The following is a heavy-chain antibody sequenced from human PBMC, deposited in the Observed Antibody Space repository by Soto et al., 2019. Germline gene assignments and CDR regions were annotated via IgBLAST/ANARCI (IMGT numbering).Heavy chain of an antibody. Sequence: QVQLVQSGAEVKKPGASVKVSCKASGYTFTSYVMHWVRQAPGQRLEWVGWINVGNGNTKYSRNFQGRVTITRDTSASTASMELSSLRSEDTAVYFCARALEVGATTGYYYYGLDVWGQGTTVTVSS. CDR1: GYTFTSYV. V-gene: IGHV1-3*01. J-gene: IGHJ6*02. CDR2: INVGNGNT. CDR3: ARALEVGATTGYYYYGLDV. D-gene: IGHD1-26*01.